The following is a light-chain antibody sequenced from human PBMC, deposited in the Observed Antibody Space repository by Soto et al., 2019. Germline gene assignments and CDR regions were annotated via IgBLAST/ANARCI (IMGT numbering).Light chain of an antibody. CDR1: QSVRNSY. V-gene: IGKV3-20*01. J-gene: IGKJ4*01. CDR2: AAS. Sequence: EIVLTQSPGTLSMSPGERATLSCRASQSVRNSYVAWYQQKPGQAPRVLIYAASSRATGIPDRFSGSGSGTDFTLTISSLQPEDVAIYFCQKYNSVPLTFGGGTKVDIK. CDR3: QKYNSVPLT.